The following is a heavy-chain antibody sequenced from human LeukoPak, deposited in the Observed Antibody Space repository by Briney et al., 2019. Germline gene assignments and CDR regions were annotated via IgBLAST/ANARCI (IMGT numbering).Heavy chain of an antibody. CDR2: ITSSSSTI. D-gene: IGHD6-19*01. V-gene: IGHV3-48*02. CDR3: ARGGVAGRWY. J-gene: IGHJ4*02. CDR1: GFTLSSYS. Sequence: GGSLRLPCAASGFTLSSYSMNWVRQTPGKGLEWVSYITSSSSTIYYADSVKGRFTISRDNAKNSLYLQMNSLRDEDTAVYYCARGGVAGRWYWGQGTLVTVSS.